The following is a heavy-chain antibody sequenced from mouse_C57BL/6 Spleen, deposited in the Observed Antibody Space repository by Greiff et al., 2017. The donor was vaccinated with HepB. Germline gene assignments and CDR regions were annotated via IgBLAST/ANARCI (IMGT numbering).Heavy chain of an antibody. V-gene: IGHV1-22*01. J-gene: IGHJ1*03. CDR3: ARIKTYYGYFDV. CDR1: GYTFTDYN. Sequence: EVQLQQSGPELVKPGASVKMSCKASGYTFTDYNMHWVKQSHGKSLEWIGYINPNNGGTSYNQKFKGKATLTVNKSSSTAYMELRSLTSEDSAVYYCARIKTYYGYFDVWGTGTTVTVSS. CDR2: INPNNGGT. D-gene: IGHD5-1-1*01.